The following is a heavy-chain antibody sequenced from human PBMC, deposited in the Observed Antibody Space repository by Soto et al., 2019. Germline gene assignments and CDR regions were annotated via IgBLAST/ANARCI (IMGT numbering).Heavy chain of an antibody. CDR2: ISGSFGST. D-gene: IGHD5-18*01. CDR1: GFSFSSYA. J-gene: IGHJ5*02. V-gene: IGHV3-23*01. CDR3: AKVMVKNWFDP. Sequence: GGSLRLSCVASGFSFSSYAMNWVRQAPGKGLEWVSTISGSFGSTYYADSVQGRFTVSRDNSKNTLYLQMNSLRADDTAVYYCAKVMVKNWFDPWGQGTLVTVSS.